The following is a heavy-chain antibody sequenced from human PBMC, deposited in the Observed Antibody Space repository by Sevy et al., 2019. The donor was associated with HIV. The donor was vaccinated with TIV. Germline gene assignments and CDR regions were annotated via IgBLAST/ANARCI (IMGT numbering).Heavy chain of an antibody. CDR3: ARALGDMIVVVSPFDY. D-gene: IGHD3-22*01. CDR1: GYTFTGYY. V-gene: IGHV1-2*02. J-gene: IGHJ4*02. Sequence: ASVKVSCKASGYTFTGYYMHWVRQAPGQGLEWMGWINPNSGGTNYAQKFQGRVTMTRDTSISPAYMELSRLRSDDTAVYYCARALGDMIVVVSPFDYWGQGTLVTVSS. CDR2: INPNSGGT.